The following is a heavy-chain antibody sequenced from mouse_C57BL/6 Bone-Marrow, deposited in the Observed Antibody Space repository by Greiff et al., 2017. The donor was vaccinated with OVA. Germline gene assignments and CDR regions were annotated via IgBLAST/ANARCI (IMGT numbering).Heavy chain of an antibody. D-gene: IGHD1-1*01. CDR1: GFTFSSYG. Sequence: EVQRVESGGDLVKPGGSLKLSCAASGFTFSSYGMSWVRQTPDKRLEWVATISSGGSYTYYPDSVKGRFTISRDNAKNTLYLQMSSLKSEDTAMYYCAREGHYYGSPDYWGQGTTLTVSS. V-gene: IGHV5-6*01. J-gene: IGHJ2*01. CDR3: AREGHYYGSPDY. CDR2: ISSGGSYT.